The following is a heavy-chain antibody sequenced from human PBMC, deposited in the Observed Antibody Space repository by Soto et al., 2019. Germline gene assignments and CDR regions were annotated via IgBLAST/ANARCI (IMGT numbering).Heavy chain of an antibody. CDR2: IYYTGKT. Sequence: SETLSLTCCVSGDYIHVGGYYWTWIRQRPGKGLEWMGYIYYTGKTYYNPSLESRLTMSVDRSKNQFSLRLTSVTAADTAVYFCGRDLTSNANCIDPWGQGTLVTVSS. V-gene: IGHV4-30-4*01. CDR3: GRDLTSNANCIDP. D-gene: IGHD2-2*01. J-gene: IGHJ5*02. CDR1: GDYIHVGGYY.